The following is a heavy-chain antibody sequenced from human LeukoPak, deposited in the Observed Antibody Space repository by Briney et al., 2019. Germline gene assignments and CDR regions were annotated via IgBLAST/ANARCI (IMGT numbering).Heavy chain of an antibody. D-gene: IGHD3-22*01. J-gene: IGHJ3*02. V-gene: IGHV3-53*01. CDR3: ARVGVPHFNYYDSSAHLGQYAFDI. CDR1: GFTVSSNY. CDR2: IYSGGST. Sequence: PGRSLRLSRAASGFTVSSNYMSWVRQAPGKGLEWVSVIYSGGSTYYADSVKGRFTISRGNSKNTLYLQMNSLRAEDTAVYYCARVGVPHFNYYDSSAHLGQYAFDIWGQGTMVTVSS.